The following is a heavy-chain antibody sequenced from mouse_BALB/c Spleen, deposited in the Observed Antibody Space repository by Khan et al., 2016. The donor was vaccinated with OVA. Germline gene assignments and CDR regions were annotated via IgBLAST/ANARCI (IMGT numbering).Heavy chain of an antibody. V-gene: IGHV3-2*02. D-gene: IGHD1-1*01. Sequence: EVQLQESGPGLVKPSQSLSLTCTVTGYSITSNYAWNWIRQFPGNKLEWMGYISYSGSTNYNPSLKSRISITRDTSKNQFFLQLNSVTTEDTATXHCARGNYYGYAMDYWGQGTSITDSS. CDR2: ISYSGST. J-gene: IGHJ4*01. CDR1: GYSITSNYA. CDR3: ARGNYYGYAMDY.